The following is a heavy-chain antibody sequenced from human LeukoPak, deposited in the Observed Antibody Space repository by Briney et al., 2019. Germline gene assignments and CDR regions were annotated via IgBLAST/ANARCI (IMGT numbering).Heavy chain of an antibody. J-gene: IGHJ4*02. CDR1: GYTFTSYY. V-gene: IGHV1-46*01. Sequence: ASVKVSCKASGYTFTSYYMHWVRQAPGQGLEWMGIINPSGGSTSYAQKFQGRVTMTTDTSTSTVYMELSSLRSEDTAVYYCAREEGDIWTGYRGWYFDYGGQGPLVPVPP. CDR2: INPSGGST. D-gene: IGHD3-9*01. CDR3: AREEGDIWTGYRGWYFDY.